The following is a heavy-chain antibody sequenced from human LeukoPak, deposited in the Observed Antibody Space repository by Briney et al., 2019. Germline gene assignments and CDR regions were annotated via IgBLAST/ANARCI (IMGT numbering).Heavy chain of an antibody. Sequence: PSETLSLTCTVSGGSISSSSYYWGWIRQPPGKGLEWIGSIYYSGSTYYNPSLKSRVTISVDTSKNQFSLKLSSVTAADTAVYYCARRYYDSSGYFPYYFDYWGQGTLVTVSS. CDR2: IYYSGST. CDR1: GGSISSSSYY. V-gene: IGHV4-39*01. J-gene: IGHJ4*02. CDR3: ARRYYDSSGYFPYYFDY. D-gene: IGHD3-22*01.